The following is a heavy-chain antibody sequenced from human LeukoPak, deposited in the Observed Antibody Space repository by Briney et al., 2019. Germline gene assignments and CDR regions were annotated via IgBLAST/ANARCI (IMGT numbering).Heavy chain of an antibody. CDR2: INNDGSST. D-gene: IGHD1-14*01. CDR3: SRGTAGTDVNYYYGMDV. V-gene: IGHV3-74*01. Sequence: GGSLRLSCAASGFTSSYFWMHWVRQAPGKGLVWVSRINNDGSSTSYADSVKGRFTISRDNAKNTLYLQMNSLRAEDTAVYYCSRGTAGTDVNYYYGMDVWGQGTTVTVSS. J-gene: IGHJ6*02. CDR1: GFTSSYFW.